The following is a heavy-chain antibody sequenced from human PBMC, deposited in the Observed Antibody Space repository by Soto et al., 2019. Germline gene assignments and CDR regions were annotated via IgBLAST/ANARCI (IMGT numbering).Heavy chain of an antibody. Sequence: QITLKESGPTLVKPTQTLTLTCTFSGFSLSTSGVGVGWIRQPPGKALEWLALIYWDDDKRYSPSLKSSLTIPKDTSKNQVVLTMTNMGPVDTATYYCAHRHGLGQFDYWGQGTLVTVSS. J-gene: IGHJ4*02. CDR1: GFSLSTSGVG. V-gene: IGHV2-5*02. CDR3: AHRHGLGQFDY. CDR2: IYWDDDK.